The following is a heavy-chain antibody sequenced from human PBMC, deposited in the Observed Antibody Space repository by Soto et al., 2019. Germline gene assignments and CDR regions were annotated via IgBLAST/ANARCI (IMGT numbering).Heavy chain of an antibody. CDR3: ARVRDSGWYFDS. J-gene: IGHJ4*02. CDR1: GFTFSRSG. V-gene: IGHV3-33*01. Sequence: QVQLVESGGGVAQPGRSLTLSCAASGFTFSRSGMHWIRQAPGKGLEWVAGTWSDGSNKYYADSVKGRFTISRDNSKNTLYLQMNSLSPDDTAVYYCARVRDSGWYFDSWGQGVLVTVSS. D-gene: IGHD6-19*01. CDR2: TWSDGSNK.